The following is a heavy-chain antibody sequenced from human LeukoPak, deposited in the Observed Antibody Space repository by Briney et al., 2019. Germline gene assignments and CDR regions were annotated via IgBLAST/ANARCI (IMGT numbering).Heavy chain of an antibody. V-gene: IGHV3-23*01. J-gene: IGHJ6*04. Sequence: PGGSLRLSCATSGFTFSSYAMSWVRQAPGKGLEWVSVISGSGGSTSYAESVKGRFTISRDNSKSTLFLQMNSLRAEDTAVYYCAELGITMIGGVWGKGTTVTISS. CDR3: AELGITMIGGV. D-gene: IGHD3-10*02. CDR1: GFTFSSYA. CDR2: ISGSGGST.